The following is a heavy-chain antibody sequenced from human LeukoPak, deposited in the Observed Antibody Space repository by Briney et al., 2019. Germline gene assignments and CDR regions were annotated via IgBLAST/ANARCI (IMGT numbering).Heavy chain of an antibody. V-gene: IGHV3-30*18. J-gene: IGHJ6*02. D-gene: IGHD5-18*01. CDR3: AKDKHRDTAMVLYYYYGMDV. Sequence: GGSLRLSCAASGFTFSSYGMHWVRQAPGKGLEWVAVISYDGSNKYYADSVKGRFTISRDNSKNTLYLQMNSLRAEDTAVYYCAKDKHRDTAMVLYYYYGMDVWGQGTTVTVSS. CDR1: GFTFSSYG. CDR2: ISYDGSNK.